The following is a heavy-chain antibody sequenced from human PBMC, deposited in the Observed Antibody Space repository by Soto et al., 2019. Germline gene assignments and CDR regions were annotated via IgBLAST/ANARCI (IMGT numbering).Heavy chain of an antibody. CDR1: GGSVSNKTYY. Sequence: LSLTCSVSGGSVSNKTYYWSWIRQPPGKRLEWIGYVYYSGTTNYNPSLKSRVTISVDLSKNQFSLRLSSVTTADTAVYFCAAGEASSRNLAPYYLDFWGQGTLVTVSS. CDR3: AAGEASSRNLAPYYLDF. V-gene: IGHV4-61*01. CDR2: VYYSGTT. D-gene: IGHD6-13*01. J-gene: IGHJ4*02.